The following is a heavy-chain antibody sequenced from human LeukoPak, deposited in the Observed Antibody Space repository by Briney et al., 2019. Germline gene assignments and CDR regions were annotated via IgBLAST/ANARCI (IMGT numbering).Heavy chain of an antibody. CDR1: GFTFSSYG. J-gene: IGHJ6*03. CDR2: ISYDGSNK. V-gene: IGHV3-30*03. Sequence: PGGSLRLSCAASGFTFSSYGMHWVRQAPGKGLEWVAIISYDGSNKYYADSVKGRFTTSRDDSKNTLYLQMNTLRAEDTAVYYCARGGSGSYYYYFYYMDVWGKGTTVTVSS. D-gene: IGHD5-12*01. CDR3: ARGGSGSYYYYFYYMDV.